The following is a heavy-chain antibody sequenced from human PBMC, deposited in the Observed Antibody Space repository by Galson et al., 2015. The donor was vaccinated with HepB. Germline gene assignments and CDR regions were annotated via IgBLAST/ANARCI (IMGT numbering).Heavy chain of an antibody. CDR1: GFTFNTYD. J-gene: IGHJ4*02. Sequence: SLRLSCAGSGFTFNTYDMHWVRQAPAKGLEWVAIISYDGGHQYYADSVKGRFTISRDNSKNTLFLQMNSPRAEDTAVYYCAKDGQYCSTTTCPFDSWGLGTLVTVSS. CDR2: ISYDGGHQ. CDR3: AKDGQYCSTTTCPFDS. D-gene: IGHD2-2*01. V-gene: IGHV3-30*18.